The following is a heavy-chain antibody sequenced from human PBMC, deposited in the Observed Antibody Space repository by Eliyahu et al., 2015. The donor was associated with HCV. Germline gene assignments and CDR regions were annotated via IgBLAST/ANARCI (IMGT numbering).Heavy chain of an antibody. CDR1: XFTFNSYG. D-gene: IGHD3-10*01. Sequence: QEQLVESGGGVVQPGGSLRLSCAASXFTFNSYGIHWVRQTPGKGLEWVAFIRYDGNDAYYADSVKGRFTISRDNSKNTVYLKMNTLRPDDTALYHCAKDLVFRSNYYFYPMGVWGQGTTVTVSS. CDR2: IRYDGNDA. CDR3: AKDLVFRSNYYFYPMGV. J-gene: IGHJ6*02. V-gene: IGHV3-30*02.